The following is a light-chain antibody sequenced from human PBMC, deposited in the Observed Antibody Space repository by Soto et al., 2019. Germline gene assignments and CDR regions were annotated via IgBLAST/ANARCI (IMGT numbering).Light chain of an antibody. CDR2: EVS. J-gene: IGLJ1*01. CDR3: FSFKTDWTHV. CDR1: SSDVGAYNY. V-gene: IGLV2-14*01. Sequence: QSVLTQPASVSGSPGQSITISCTGTSSDVGAYNYVSWFQQHPGKAPTLIISEVSNRLSGVSNLFSGSTSGNAASLTISGLQAEDEADYFCFSFKTDWTHVFGTGTKVTVL.